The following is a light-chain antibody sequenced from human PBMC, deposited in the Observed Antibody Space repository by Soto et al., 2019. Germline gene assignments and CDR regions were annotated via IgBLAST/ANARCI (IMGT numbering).Light chain of an antibody. Sequence: QSALTQPASVSGSPGQSITISCTGTSSDVGGYNYVSWYQQHPGKAPKLMIYDVSNRPSGVSNRFSGSKSGNTASLTISGLQAEDEADYYCSSYTSSSTWVFTSSSTWVFGGGTKLTVL. CDR3: SSYTSSSTWVFTSSSTWV. J-gene: IGLJ3*02. CDR2: DVS. CDR1: SSDVGGYNY. V-gene: IGLV2-14*01.